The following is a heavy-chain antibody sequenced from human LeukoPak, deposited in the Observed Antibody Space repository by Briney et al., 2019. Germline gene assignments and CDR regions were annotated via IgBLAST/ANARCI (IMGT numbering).Heavy chain of an antibody. D-gene: IGHD4-17*01. CDR2: ISGSGGST. CDR1: GFTFSSYA. CDR3: AKGPTVTTINYFDY. J-gene: IGHJ4*02. Sequence: QSGGPLRLSCAASGFTFSSYAMSWVRQAPGKGLEWVSAISGSGGSTYYADSVKGRFTISRDNSKNTLYLQMNSLRAEDTAVYCCAKGPTVTTINYFDYWGQGTLVTVSS. V-gene: IGHV3-23*01.